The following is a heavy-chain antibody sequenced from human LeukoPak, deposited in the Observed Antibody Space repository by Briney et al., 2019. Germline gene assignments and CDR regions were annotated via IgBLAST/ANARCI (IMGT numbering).Heavy chain of an antibody. CDR2: IYYSGST. Sequence: KPSETLSLTCAVSGGSISSGGYYWSWIRQHPGKDLEWIGYIYYSGSTYYNPSLKSRVTISVDTPKNQFSLKLSSVTAADTAVYYCARQRYSGSYYGNNWFDPWGQGTLVTVSS. CDR1: GGSISSGGYY. J-gene: IGHJ5*02. D-gene: IGHD1-26*01. CDR3: ARQRYSGSYYGNNWFDP. V-gene: IGHV4-31*11.